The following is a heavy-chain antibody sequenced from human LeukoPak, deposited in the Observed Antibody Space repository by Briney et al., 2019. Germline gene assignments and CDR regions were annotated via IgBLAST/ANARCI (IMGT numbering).Heavy chain of an antibody. CDR1: GFIFSSYG. J-gene: IGHJ4*02. CDR2: IWFDGSEQ. V-gene: IGHV3-33*01. Sequence: PGGSLRLSCAASGFIFSSYGMHWVRQAPGKGLEWVAVIWFDGSEQPYADSVKGRFTISRDNSKNTLYLQMNSLRAEDTAVYYCARDGGWQQLGFDHRGQGTLVTVSS. CDR3: ARDGGWQQLGFDH. D-gene: IGHD6-13*01.